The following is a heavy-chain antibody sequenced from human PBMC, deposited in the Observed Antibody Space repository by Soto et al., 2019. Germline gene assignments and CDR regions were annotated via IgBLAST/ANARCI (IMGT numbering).Heavy chain of an antibody. CDR3: ASDYDILTG. CDR2: IIPIFGTA. Sequence: VKLSCKASGGPFSSYAISWVRQAPGQGLEWMGGIIPIFGTANYAQKFQGRVTITADKSTSTAYMELSSLRSEDTAVYYYASDYDILTGWGQGTMVTVSS. V-gene: IGHV1-69*13. J-gene: IGHJ4*02. D-gene: IGHD3-9*01. CDR1: GGPFSSYA.